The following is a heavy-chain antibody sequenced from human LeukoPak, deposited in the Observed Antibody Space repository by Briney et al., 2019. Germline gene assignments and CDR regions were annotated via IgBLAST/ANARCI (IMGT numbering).Heavy chain of an antibody. CDR3: ARDGGVHCSSNSCPGAY. CDR1: GGIFSSYA. Sequence: ASVKVSCKASGGIFSSYAIRWVRQAPGQGLAWMGGIIPIFGTANYAQKFQGRVTITADESTSTAYMELRSLRSDDTAVYYCARDGGVHCSSNSCPGAYWGQGTLVTVSS. CDR2: IIPIFGTA. V-gene: IGHV1-69*13. J-gene: IGHJ4*02. D-gene: IGHD2-2*01.